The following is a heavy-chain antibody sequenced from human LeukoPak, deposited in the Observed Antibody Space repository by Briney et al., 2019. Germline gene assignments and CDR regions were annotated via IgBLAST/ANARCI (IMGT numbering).Heavy chain of an antibody. CDR3: ARAYGHGILWFDP. Sequence: SQTLSLTCTVSGGSISSGDYYWRWIRQPPGKGLEWIGYIYYSGSTYYNPSLKSRVTISVDTSKNQFSLKLSSVTAADTAVYYCARAYGHGILWFDPWGQGTLVTVSS. CDR1: GGSISSGDYY. V-gene: IGHV4-30-4*08. J-gene: IGHJ5*02. D-gene: IGHD3-10*01. CDR2: IYYSGST.